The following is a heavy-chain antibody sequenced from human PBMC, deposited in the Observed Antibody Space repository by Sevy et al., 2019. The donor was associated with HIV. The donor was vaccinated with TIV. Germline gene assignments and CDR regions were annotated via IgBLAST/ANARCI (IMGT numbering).Heavy chain of an antibody. Sequence: GGSLRLSCAASGFTFSSYSMNWVRQAPGKGLEWVSSISSSSSYIYYADSVKGRFTISRDNAKNSLYLQMSSLRAEDTAVYYCARDLVGFRYFDWLGDATTYYYYGMDVWGQGTTVTVSS. J-gene: IGHJ6*02. CDR3: ARDLVGFRYFDWLGDATTYYYYGMDV. V-gene: IGHV3-21*01. CDR2: ISSSSSYI. CDR1: GFTFSSYS. D-gene: IGHD3-9*01.